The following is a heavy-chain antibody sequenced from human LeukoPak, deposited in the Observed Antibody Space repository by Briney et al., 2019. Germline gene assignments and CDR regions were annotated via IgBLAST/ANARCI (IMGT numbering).Heavy chain of an antibody. CDR2: ISGSGDTT. CDR3: AKELTTERTPGVDS. CDR1: GFTFSTYA. V-gene: IGHV3-23*01. D-gene: IGHD4-17*01. J-gene: IGHJ4*02. Sequence: PGGSLRLACAASGFTFSTYAMSWVRQVPGKGLEWVSAISGSGDTTFYADSVKGRFTISRDNSKNTLFLQVNSLRVEDTAVYFCAKELTTERTPGVDSWGQGTLVTVSS.